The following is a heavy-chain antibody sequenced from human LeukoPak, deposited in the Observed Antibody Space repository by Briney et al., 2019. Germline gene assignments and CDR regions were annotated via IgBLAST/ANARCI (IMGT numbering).Heavy chain of an antibody. J-gene: IGHJ6*02. Sequence: GGSLRLSCAASGFTFSSYGMHWVRQAPGKGLEWVAVISYDGSNKYYADSVKGRFTISRDNSKNTLYLQMNSLRAEDTAVYYCASPAPPYYYYGMDVWGQGTTVTVSS. CDR1: GFTFSSYG. V-gene: IGHV3-30*03. CDR2: ISYDGSNK. CDR3: ASPAPPYYYYGMDV.